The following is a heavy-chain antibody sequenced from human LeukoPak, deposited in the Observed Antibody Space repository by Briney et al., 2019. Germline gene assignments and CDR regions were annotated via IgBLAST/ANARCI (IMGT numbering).Heavy chain of an antibody. Sequence: PSETLSLTCAVYGGSFSGYYWSWIRQHPGKGLEWIGYIYYSGSTYYNPSLKSRVTISVDTPKNQFSLKLSSVTAADTAVYYCARARYSYPFDYWGQGTLVTVSS. D-gene: IGHD5-18*01. CDR2: IYYSGST. J-gene: IGHJ4*02. CDR3: ARARYSYPFDY. CDR1: GGSFSGYY. V-gene: IGHV4-31*11.